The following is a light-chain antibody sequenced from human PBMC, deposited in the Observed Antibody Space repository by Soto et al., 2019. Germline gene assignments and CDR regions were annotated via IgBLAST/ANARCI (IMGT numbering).Light chain of an antibody. J-gene: IGKJ1*01. CDR1: ESVASSY. CDR2: GAS. V-gene: IGKV3-20*01. Sequence: EIVLTQSPGTLSLSPGEGATLSCRASESVASSYLAWYQQIPGQAPRLLIYGASSRATGIPDRFSGSGSGTEFTLTISSLQPDDFATYYCQQYNSYSSTFGQGTKVEIK. CDR3: QQYNSYSST.